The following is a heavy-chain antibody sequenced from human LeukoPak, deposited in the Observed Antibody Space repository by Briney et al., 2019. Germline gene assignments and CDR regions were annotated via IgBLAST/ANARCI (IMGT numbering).Heavy chain of an antibody. D-gene: IGHD3-22*01. CDR3: ARGGDSSGFYYYFDY. Sequence: SQTLSLTCTVSGGSISSGGYSWSWIRQPPGKDLEWIGYIYHSGNTYYNPSLKSRVTISVDRSKNQFSLKLTSVTAADTAVYYCARGGDSSGFYYYFDYWGQGTLVTVSS. J-gene: IGHJ4*02. CDR1: GGSISSGGYS. CDR2: IYHSGNT. V-gene: IGHV4-30-2*01.